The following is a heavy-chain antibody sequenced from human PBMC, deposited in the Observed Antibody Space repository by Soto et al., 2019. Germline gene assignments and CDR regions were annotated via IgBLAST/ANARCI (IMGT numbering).Heavy chain of an antibody. Sequence: QVQLQESGPGLVKPSESLSLTCTVSGGSIGNYYWAWIRQYAGKGLEWIGRIYTSGRTHYNPSLTGRVTMSIDTSKNQFSLRLTSVTAADTAMYYCARDYDVNTALDYWYCDLWGRGTLVTVSS. D-gene: IGHD5-18*01. CDR2: IYTSGRT. V-gene: IGHV4-4*07. J-gene: IGHJ2*01. CDR3: ARDYDVNTALDYWYCDL. CDR1: GGSIGNYY.